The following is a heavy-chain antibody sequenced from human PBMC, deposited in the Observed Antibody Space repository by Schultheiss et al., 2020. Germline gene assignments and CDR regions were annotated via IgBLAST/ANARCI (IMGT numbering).Heavy chain of an antibody. CDR2: ISGSGGST. Sequence: GGSLRLSCAASGFTFSSYSMSWVRQAPGKGLEWVSGISGSGGSTYYADSVKGRFTISRDNSKNTLYLQMNSLRAEDTAVYYCARTYYDFWSGYYTGYYYYGMDVWGQGTTVTVSS. J-gene: IGHJ6*02. CDR3: ARTYYDFWSGYYTGYYYYGMDV. CDR1: GFTFSSYS. V-gene: IGHV3-23*01. D-gene: IGHD3-3*01.